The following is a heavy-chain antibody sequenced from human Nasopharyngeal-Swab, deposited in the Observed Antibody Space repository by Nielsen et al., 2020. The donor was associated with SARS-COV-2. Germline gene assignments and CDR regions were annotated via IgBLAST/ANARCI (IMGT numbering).Heavy chain of an antibody. V-gene: IGHV2-70*12. D-gene: IGHD4-23*01. CDR1: GFSLSTSGVC. Sequence: SGPTLVKPTQTLTLTCTFSGFSLSTSGVCVTWIRQPPGKALEWLALIDWDDDKYYTPSLKTRLTISKETSKNQVVLTMTNMDPVDTATYYCARLANSPYDAFDFWGQGTMVTVS. CDR2: IDWDDDK. J-gene: IGHJ3*01. CDR3: ARLANSPYDAFDF.